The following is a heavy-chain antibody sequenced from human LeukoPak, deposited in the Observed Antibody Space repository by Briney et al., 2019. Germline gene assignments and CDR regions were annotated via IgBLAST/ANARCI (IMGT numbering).Heavy chain of an antibody. Sequence: PGGSLRLSCAASGFTFSSYWMHRVRQAPGKGLVWVSRINSDGSSTSYADSVKGRFTISRDNAKNTLYLQMNSLRAEDTAVYYCASIHYYGSASYNDVDYWGQGTLVTVSS. D-gene: IGHD3-10*01. CDR1: GFTFSSYW. CDR3: ASIHYYGSASYNDVDY. J-gene: IGHJ4*02. V-gene: IGHV3-74*01. CDR2: INSDGSST.